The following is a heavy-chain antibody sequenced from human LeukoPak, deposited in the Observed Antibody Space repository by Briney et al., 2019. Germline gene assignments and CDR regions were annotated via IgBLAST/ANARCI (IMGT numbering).Heavy chain of an antibody. CDR2: IHYSGTT. J-gene: IGHJ4*02. Sequence: SETLSLTCTVSGGPISSSGHYCVWIRQPPGEGLEWIGGIHYSGTTYYDTSLKSRMTMSVDTSKNQFSLKLTSLTAAGTAVYYCVRYSLETHSFDIWGQGTLVTVSS. V-gene: IGHV4-39*01. D-gene: IGHD1-26*01. CDR1: GGPISSSGHY. CDR3: VRYSLETHSFDI.